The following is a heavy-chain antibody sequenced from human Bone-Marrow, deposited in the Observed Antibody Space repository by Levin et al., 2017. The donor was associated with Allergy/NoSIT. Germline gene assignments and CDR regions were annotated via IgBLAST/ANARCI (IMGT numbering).Heavy chain of an antibody. J-gene: IGHJ6*02. V-gene: IGHV3-30*04. CDR3: AREQWLALYYYYYGMDV. D-gene: IGHD6-19*01. CDR2: ISYDGSNK. Sequence: SCAASGFTFSSYAMHWVRQAPGKGLEWVAVISYDGSNKYYADSVKGRFTISRDNSKNTLYLQMNSLRAEDTAVYYCAREQWLALYYYYYGMDVWGQGTTVTVSS. CDR1: GFTFSSYA.